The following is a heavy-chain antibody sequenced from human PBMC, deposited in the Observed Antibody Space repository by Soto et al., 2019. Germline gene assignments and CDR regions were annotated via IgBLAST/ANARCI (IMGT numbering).Heavy chain of an antibody. CDR3: ARVQIKFGLRQEY. Sequence: SQTLSLTCAVYGGSFSGYYWSWIRQPPGKGLEWIGEINHSGSTNYNPSLKSRVTISVDTSKNQFSLKLSSVTAADTAVYYCARVQIKFGLRQEYWGQGTLVTVSS. CDR2: INHSGST. CDR1: GGSFSGYY. J-gene: IGHJ4*02. D-gene: IGHD3-10*01. V-gene: IGHV4-34*01.